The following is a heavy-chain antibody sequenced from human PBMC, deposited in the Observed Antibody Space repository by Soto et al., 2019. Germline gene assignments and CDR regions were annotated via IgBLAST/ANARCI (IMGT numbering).Heavy chain of an antibody. CDR1: GFTFSSYW. Sequence: EVQLVESGGGLVQPGGSLRLSCAVSGFTFSSYWMSWVRQAPGKGLEWVANIKQDGSEKYYVDSVKGRFTISRDNAKNSLYLQMNSLRVEETAVYYCSKGSGSYRAFDYWGQGTLVTVSS. J-gene: IGHJ4*02. D-gene: IGHD3-10*01. CDR3: SKGSGSYRAFDY. V-gene: IGHV3-7*01. CDR2: IKQDGSEK.